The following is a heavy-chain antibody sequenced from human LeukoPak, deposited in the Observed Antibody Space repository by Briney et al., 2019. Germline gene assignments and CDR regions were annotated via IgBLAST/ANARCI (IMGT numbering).Heavy chain of an antibody. CDR3: AKDHYWSIDY. J-gene: IGHJ4*02. Sequence: GGSLRLSCAASGFTFSSYGMHWVRQAPGKGLEWVAVISYDGNNKYYADSVKGRFTISRDNSKNTLYLQMNSLRAEDTGVYYCAKDHYWSIDYWGRGTLVTVSS. V-gene: IGHV3-30*18. CDR2: ISYDGNNK. D-gene: IGHD3-3*01. CDR1: GFTFSSYG.